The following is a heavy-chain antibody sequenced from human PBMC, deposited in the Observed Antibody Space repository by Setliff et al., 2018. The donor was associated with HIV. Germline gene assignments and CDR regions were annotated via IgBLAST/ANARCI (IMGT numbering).Heavy chain of an antibody. J-gene: IGHJ4*02. CDR3: AKMVGGSRSSGSCYFDY. Sequence: GGSLRLSCAASGFTFSTYAMSWVRQAPGEWLEWVSVISGSGTTTYYADSVKGRFTISRDNSKNTVYLQMNSLRAEDTAIYYCAKMVGGSRSSGSCYFDYWGQGTLVTVSS. D-gene: IGHD2-15*01. CDR2: ISGSGTTT. CDR1: GFTFSTYA. V-gene: IGHV3-23*01.